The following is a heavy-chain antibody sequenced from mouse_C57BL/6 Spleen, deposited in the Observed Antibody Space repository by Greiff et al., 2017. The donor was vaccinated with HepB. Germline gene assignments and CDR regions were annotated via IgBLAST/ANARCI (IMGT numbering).Heavy chain of an antibody. CDR3: ARGGIYYDYGAAY. J-gene: IGHJ3*01. CDR2: IYPGSGST. CDR1: GYTFTSYW. Sequence: QVQLQQPGAELVKPGASVKMSCTASGYTFTSYWITWVKQRPGQGLEWIGDIYPGSGSTNYNEKFKSKATLTVDTSSSSAYMPLSSLTSEDAAVYYCARGGIYYDYGAAYGGQGTLVTVSA. V-gene: IGHV1-55*01. D-gene: IGHD2-4*01.